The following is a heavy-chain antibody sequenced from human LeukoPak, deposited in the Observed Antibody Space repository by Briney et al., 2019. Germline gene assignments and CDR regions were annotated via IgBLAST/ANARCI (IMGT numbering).Heavy chain of an antibody. CDR2: IYSGGST. V-gene: IGHV3-53*01. J-gene: IGHJ6*02. CDR3: ARDGSYCSSTSCSEGYYGMDV. D-gene: IGHD2-2*01. Sequence: GTSLRLSCAASGFTVSSNYMSWVRQAPGKGLEWVSVIYSGGSTYYADSVKGRFTISRDNSKNTLYLQMNSLRADDTAVYYCARDGSYCSSTSCSEGYYGMDVWGQGTTVTVSS. CDR1: GFTVSSNY.